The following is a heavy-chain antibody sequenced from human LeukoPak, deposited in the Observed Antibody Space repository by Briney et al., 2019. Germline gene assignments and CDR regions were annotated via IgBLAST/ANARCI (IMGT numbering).Heavy chain of an antibody. CDR1: GFTFSSYS. CDR2: ISSSSSYI. V-gene: IGHV3-21*01. Sequence: GGSLRLSCAASGFTFSSYSMNWVRQAPGKGLEWVSSISSSSSYIYYADSVEGRFTISRDNAKNSLYLQMNSLRAEDTAVYYCARGGLRYCSSTSCYGVYWGQGTLVTVSS. J-gene: IGHJ4*02. D-gene: IGHD2-2*01. CDR3: ARGGLRYCSSTSCYGVY.